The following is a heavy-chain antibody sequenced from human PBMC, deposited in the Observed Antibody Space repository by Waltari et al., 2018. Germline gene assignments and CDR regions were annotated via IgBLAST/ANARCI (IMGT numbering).Heavy chain of an antibody. J-gene: IGHJ4*02. V-gene: IGHV3-7*01. CDR2: IEKDGSET. CDR3: AAGAGWLIDY. Sequence: DVQLVDSGSGLVQPGGALTLPRAVFGFTFNTYWKNWVRQAPGKGLEWVANIEKDGSETNYVDSVKGRFTISRDNAKNSVYLQMNSLRAEDTAVYYCAAGAGWLIDYWGQGTLVTVSS. D-gene: IGHD6-19*01. CDR1: GFTFNTYW.